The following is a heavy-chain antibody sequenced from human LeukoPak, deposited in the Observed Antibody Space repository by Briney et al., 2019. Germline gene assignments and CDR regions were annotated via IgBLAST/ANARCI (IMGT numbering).Heavy chain of an antibody. V-gene: IGHV4-34*01. CDR3: ARSRTVTRTKDHWYFDL. Sequence: SETLSLTCAVYGGSFSGYYWSWIRQPPGKGLEWIGEINHSGSTNYNPSLKSRVTISVDTSKNQFSLKLSSVTAADTAVHYRARSRTVTRTKDHWYFDLWGRGTLVTVSS. CDR2: INHSGST. CDR1: GGSFSGYY. D-gene: IGHD4-17*01. J-gene: IGHJ2*01.